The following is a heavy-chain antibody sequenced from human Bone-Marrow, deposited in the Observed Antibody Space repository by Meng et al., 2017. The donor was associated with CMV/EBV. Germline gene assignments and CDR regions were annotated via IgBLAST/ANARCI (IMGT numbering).Heavy chain of an antibody. CDR1: GGSVSSGSYY. D-gene: IGHD3-22*01. CDR3: VRDVGAGYYTANGMDV. CDR2: IYYSGST. Sequence: SETLSLTCTVSGGSVSSGSYYWSWIRQPPGKGLEWIGYIYYSGSTNYNPSLKSRVTISVDTSKNQFSLKLSSVAAADTAVYYCVRDVGAGYYTANGMDVWDQGTTVTVSS. J-gene: IGHJ6*02. V-gene: IGHV4-61*01.